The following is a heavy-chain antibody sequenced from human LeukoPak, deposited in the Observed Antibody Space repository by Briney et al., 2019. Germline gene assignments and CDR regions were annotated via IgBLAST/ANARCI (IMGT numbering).Heavy chain of an antibody. D-gene: IGHD6-19*01. J-gene: IGHJ4*02. V-gene: IGHV3-74*01. CDR3: ARGYTSGWYYFDY. CDR2: INSDGSST. Sequence: GSPRLSCAASGFTFSSYWMHWVRRAPGKGLVWVSRINSDGSSTSYADSVKGRFTISRDNAKNTLYLQMNSLRAEDTAVYYCARGYTSGWYYFDYWGQGTLVTVSS. CDR1: GFTFSSYW.